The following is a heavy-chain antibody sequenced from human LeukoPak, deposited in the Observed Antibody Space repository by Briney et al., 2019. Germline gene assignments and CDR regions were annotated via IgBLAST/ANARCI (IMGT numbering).Heavy chain of an antibody. CDR3: ARLGGITMVRGVKNRDY. J-gene: IGHJ4*02. V-gene: IGHV3-48*03. CDR2: ISSSGSTI. D-gene: IGHD3-10*01. Sequence: GGSLRLSCAASGFTFSSYEMNWVRQAPGKGLEWVSYISSSGSTIHYADSVKGRFTISRDNAKNSLYLQMNSLRAEDTAVYYCARLGGITMVRGVKNRDYWGQGTLVTVSS. CDR1: GFTFSSYE.